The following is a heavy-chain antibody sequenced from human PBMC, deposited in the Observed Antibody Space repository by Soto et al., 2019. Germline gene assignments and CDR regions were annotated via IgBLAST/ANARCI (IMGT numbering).Heavy chain of an antibody. Sequence: HPGGSLRLSCAASGFTFNKHAMNWVRQAPGKGLEWVSAISGRGDSTYYADSVKGRFTISRDNSKNTLYLQMSSLRAEDTAIYYCAKAGPSSGYYYASDYWGQGTLVTVSS. J-gene: IGHJ4*02. CDR1: GFTFNKHA. D-gene: IGHD3-22*01. CDR3: AKAGPSSGYYYASDY. V-gene: IGHV3-23*01. CDR2: ISGRGDST.